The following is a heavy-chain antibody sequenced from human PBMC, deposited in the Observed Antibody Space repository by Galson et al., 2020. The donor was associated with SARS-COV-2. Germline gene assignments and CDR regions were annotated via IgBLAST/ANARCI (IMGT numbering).Heavy chain of an antibody. CDR3: ARDLRTYYDFWSGSQPDY. CDR2: ISAYNGNT. J-gene: IGHJ4*02. CDR1: GYTFTSYG. V-gene: IGHV1-18*04. D-gene: IGHD3-3*01. Sequence: ASVKVSCKASGYTFTSYGISWVRQAPGQGLEWMGWISAYNGNTNYAQKLQGRVTMTTDTSTSTAYMELRSLRSDDTAVYYCARDLRTYYDFWSGSQPDYWGQGTLVTVSS.